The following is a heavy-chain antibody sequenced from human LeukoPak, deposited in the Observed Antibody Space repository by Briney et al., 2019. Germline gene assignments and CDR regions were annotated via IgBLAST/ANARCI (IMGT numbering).Heavy chain of an antibody. CDR3: VSRWELLH. D-gene: IGHD1-26*01. V-gene: IGHV3-74*01. Sequence: PGGSLRLSCAASGFTSSSYWMHWVRQAPGKGLVWVSRINSDGSSTDYVDSVKGRFTISRGSARNTVYLQMISLRAEDTAVYYCVSRWELLHWGQGTLVTVSS. CDR2: INSDGSST. CDR1: GFTSSSYW. J-gene: IGHJ4*02.